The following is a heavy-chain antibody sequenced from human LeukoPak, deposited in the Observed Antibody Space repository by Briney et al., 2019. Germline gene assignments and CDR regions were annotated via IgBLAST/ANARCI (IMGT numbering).Heavy chain of an antibody. CDR1: GYSFTSYW. J-gene: IGHJ3*02. CDR2: IYPGDSDT. D-gene: IGHD3-3*01. V-gene: IGHV5-51*01. CDR3: ARGGRDTIFGVVIRSAFDT. Sequence: GESLKISCKGSGYSFTSYWIGWVRQMPGKGLEWMGIIYPGDSDTRYSPSFQGQVTISADKSISTAYLQWSSLKASDTAMYYCARGGRDTIFGVVIRSAFDTWGQGTMVTVSS.